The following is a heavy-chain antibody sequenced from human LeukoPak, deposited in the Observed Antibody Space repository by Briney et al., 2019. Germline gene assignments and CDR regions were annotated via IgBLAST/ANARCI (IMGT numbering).Heavy chain of an antibody. CDR2: INHSGST. V-gene: IGHV4-34*01. CDR3: ARFVRGVISDWFDP. J-gene: IGHJ5*02. CDR1: GGSISSYY. Sequence: SETLSLTCTVSGGSISSYYWSWIRQPPGKGLEWIGEINHSGSTNYNPSLKSRVTISVDTSKNQFSLKLSSVTAADTAVYYCARFVRGVISDWFDPWGQGTLVTVSS. D-gene: IGHD3-10*01.